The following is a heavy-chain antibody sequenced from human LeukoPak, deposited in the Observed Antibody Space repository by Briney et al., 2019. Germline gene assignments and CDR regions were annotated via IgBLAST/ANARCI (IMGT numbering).Heavy chain of an antibody. Sequence: SETLSLTCTVSGGSTSSYYWSWIRQPPGKGLEWIGFINYSGSTNYNPSLKSRVTISVDTSKNQFSLKLSSVTAADTAVYYCARHEGGYSCYRGNYFDYWGQGTLVTVSS. J-gene: IGHJ4*02. CDR2: INYSGST. V-gene: IGHV4-59*08. CDR3: ARHEGGYSCYRGNYFDY. D-gene: IGHD2-15*01. CDR1: GGSTSSYY.